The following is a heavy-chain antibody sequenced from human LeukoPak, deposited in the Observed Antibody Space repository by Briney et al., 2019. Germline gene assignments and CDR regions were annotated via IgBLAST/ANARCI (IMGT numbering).Heavy chain of an antibody. CDR3: AKFDPIGIAVIPRSSKDY. D-gene: IGHD6-19*01. J-gene: IGHJ4*02. CDR2: ISGSGGST. Sequence: GGSLRLSCAASGFTFSSYAMSWVRQAPGKGLEWVSAISGSGGSTYYADSVKGRFTISRDNSKNTLYLQMNSLRAEDTAVYYCAKFDPIGIAVIPRSSKDYWGQGTLVTVSS. CDR1: GFTFSSYA. V-gene: IGHV3-23*01.